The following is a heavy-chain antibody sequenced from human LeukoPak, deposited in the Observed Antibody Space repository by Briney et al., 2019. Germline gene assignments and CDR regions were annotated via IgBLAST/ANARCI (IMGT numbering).Heavy chain of an antibody. CDR1: GGSISSYY. CDR2: IYYSGST. Sequence: SETLSLTCTVSGGSISSYYWSWIRQPPGKGLEWIGYIYYSGSTNYNPSLKSRVTISVDTSKNQFSLKLSSVTAADTAVYYCAGNSNHDSSGYYSWFDLRRKPDDAFDIWGQGTMVTVSS. J-gene: IGHJ3*02. V-gene: IGHV4-59*01. D-gene: IGHD3-22*01. CDR3: AGNSNHDSSGYYSWFDLRRKPDDAFDI.